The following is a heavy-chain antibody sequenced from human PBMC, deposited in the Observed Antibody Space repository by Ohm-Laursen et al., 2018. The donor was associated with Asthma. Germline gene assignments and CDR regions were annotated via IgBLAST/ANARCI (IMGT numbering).Heavy chain of an antibody. J-gene: IGHJ4*02. CDR1: GFTFSSYA. CDR3: ARGKYYYDSSGYYHTFFFDY. CDR2: ISYDGSNK. V-gene: IGHV3-30-3*01. D-gene: IGHD3-22*01. Sequence: SLRLSCSASGFTFSSYAMHWVRQAPGKGLEWVAVISYDGSNKYYADSVKGRFTISRDNSKNTLYLQMNSLRAEDTAVYYCARGKYYYDSSGYYHTFFFDYWGQGTLVTVSS.